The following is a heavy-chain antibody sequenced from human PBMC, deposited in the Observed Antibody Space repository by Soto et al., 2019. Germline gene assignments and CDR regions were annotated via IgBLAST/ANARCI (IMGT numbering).Heavy chain of an antibody. CDR2: INAGNGNT. D-gene: IGHD2-8*01. Sequence: QVQLVQSGAEVKKPGASVKVSCKASGYTFTSYAMHWVRQAPGQRLEWMGWINAGNGNTKYSRKFQGRVTITRDTSASTAYMELSSLRSEDTAVYYCARDLGYCTSGVCYTYDYWGQGTLVTVSS. J-gene: IGHJ4*02. V-gene: IGHV1-3*01. CDR3: ARDLGYCTSGVCYTYDY. CDR1: GYTFTSYA.